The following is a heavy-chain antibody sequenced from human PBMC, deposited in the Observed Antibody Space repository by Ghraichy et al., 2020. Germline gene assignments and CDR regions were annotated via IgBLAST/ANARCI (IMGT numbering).Heavy chain of an antibody. J-gene: IGHJ5*02. Sequence: SETLSLTCTVSGGSISNYYWSWIRQPAGKGLEWIGRIYSSGSTNYNPSLKSRVTMSLDTSKKQFSLKLRSVTAADTAVYYCARRVGGDPGTDNWFDPWGQGTLVTVSS. CDR2: IYSSGST. D-gene: IGHD3-10*01. CDR3: ARRVGGDPGTDNWFDP. V-gene: IGHV4-4*07. CDR1: GGSISNYY.